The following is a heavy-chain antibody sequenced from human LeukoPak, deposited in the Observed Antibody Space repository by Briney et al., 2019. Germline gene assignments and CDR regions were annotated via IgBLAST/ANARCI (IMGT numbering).Heavy chain of an antibody. Sequence: SETLSLTCTVSGGSVSSNIYYWNWIGQPPGKGLEWIGYIHYSGSTNYNPSLKSRVTISVDTSKNQFSLKLTSLTAADTAVYYCAREDSSGYLGYWGQGTLVTVSS. CDR2: IHYSGST. D-gene: IGHD3-22*01. J-gene: IGHJ4*02. CDR1: GGSVSSNIYY. CDR3: AREDSSGYLGY. V-gene: IGHV4-61*01.